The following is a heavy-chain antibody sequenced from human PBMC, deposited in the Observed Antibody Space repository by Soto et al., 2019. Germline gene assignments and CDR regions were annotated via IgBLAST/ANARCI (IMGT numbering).Heavy chain of an antibody. CDR3: ARDLGDDWYFDL. V-gene: IGHV3-30-3*01. CDR2: ISYDGSNK. J-gene: IGHJ2*01. Sequence: QVQLVESGGGVVQPGRSLRLSCAASGFTFSSYAMHWVRQAPGKGLEWVAVISYDGSNKYYADSVKGRFTISRDNSKNTLYLHMNSLRAEDTAVYYCARDLGDDWYFDLWGRGTLVTVSS. CDR1: GFTFSSYA.